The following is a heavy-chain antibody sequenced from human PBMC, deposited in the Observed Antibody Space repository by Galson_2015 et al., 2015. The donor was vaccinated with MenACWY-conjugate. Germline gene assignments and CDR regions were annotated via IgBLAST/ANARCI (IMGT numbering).Heavy chain of an antibody. V-gene: IGHV3-13*01. D-gene: IGHD6-19*01. CDR3: VGRVSGWSHGFDY. Sequence: SLRLSCAASGFTFTNYDMHWVRQPTGKGLEWVSVIGIAGDTYYLDPVKGRFAISREDGKNSLYLQMNCLRVEDTAVYYCVGRVSGWSHGFDYWGQGTMVTVSS. CDR2: IGIAGDT. CDR1: GFTFTNYD. J-gene: IGHJ4*03.